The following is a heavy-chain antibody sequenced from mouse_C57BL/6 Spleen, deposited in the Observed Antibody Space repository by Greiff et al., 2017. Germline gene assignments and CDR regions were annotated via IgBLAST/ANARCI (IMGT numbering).Heavy chain of an antibody. V-gene: IGHV1-50*01. CDR1: GYTFTSYW. CDR2: IDPSDSYT. Sequence: QVQLQQPGAELVKPGASVKLSCKASGYTFTSYWMQWVKQRPGQGLEWIGEIDPSDSYTNYNQKFKGKATLTVDTSSSSAYMQLSSLTSEDSAVYYCARKSNYNWYFDVWGTGTKVTVSS. J-gene: IGHJ1*03. CDR3: ARKSNYNWYFDV. D-gene: IGHD2-5*01.